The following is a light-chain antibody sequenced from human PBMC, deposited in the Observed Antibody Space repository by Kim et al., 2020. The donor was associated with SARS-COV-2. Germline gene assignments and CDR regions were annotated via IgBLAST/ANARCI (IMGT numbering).Light chain of an antibody. V-gene: IGKV1-39*01. Sequence: GDRVTITCRASQSISSYLNWYQQKPGKAPNLLIYDASSLQSGVPSRFSGSGSGTYFSLTISSLQPEDFATYYCQQSFSTPITFGQGTRL. CDR1: QSISSY. J-gene: IGKJ5*01. CDR2: DAS. CDR3: QQSFSTPIT.